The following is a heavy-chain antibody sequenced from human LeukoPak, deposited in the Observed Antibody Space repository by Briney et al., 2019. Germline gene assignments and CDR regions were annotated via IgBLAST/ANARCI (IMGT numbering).Heavy chain of an antibody. CDR3: ARRGGSSSRRSPIDY. V-gene: IGHV3-7*01. CDR1: GFTFDDYT. CDR2: IKQDGSQR. J-gene: IGHJ4*02. Sequence: GGSLRLSCAASGFTFDDYTMHWVRQAPGKGLEWVANIKQDGSQRYYVDSVRGRFTISRDNAKNSLFLQMNGLRAEDTAVYYCARRGGSSSRRSPIDYWGQGTLVTVSS. D-gene: IGHD6-6*01.